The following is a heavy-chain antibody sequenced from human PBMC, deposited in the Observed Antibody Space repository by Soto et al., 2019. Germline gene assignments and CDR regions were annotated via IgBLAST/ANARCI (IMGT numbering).Heavy chain of an antibody. D-gene: IGHD6-19*01. CDR3: AGGPGIAVAGVDY. CDR1: GGASNGYY. J-gene: IGHJ4*02. CDR2: INHSGST. Sequence: XTLSLTCTVSGGASNGYYCSWIRQPPGKGLEWIGEINHSGSTNSNPSLKSRVTMSVDTSKKQLSRKLSAVTAADTAVYYCAGGPGIAVAGVDYWGQGTLCTVS. V-gene: IGHV4-34*01.